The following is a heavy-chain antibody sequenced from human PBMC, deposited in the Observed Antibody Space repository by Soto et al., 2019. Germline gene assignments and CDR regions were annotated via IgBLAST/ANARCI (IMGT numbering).Heavy chain of an antibody. Sequence: EVQLLESGGGLVQPGGSLKLSCAASGFSFSNFAVTWVRQAPGEGLEWVSTISGSGNSRYYADSVKGRFTVSRDNSKDTLYLQMNSLSAEATAVYYCAKEFLAAVTYTKGVYYSYYGMDVWGHGTTVTVSS. J-gene: IGHJ6*02. V-gene: IGHV3-23*01. CDR1: GFSFSNFA. CDR3: AKEFLAAVTYTKGVYYSYYGMDV. D-gene: IGHD3-16*01. CDR2: ISGSGNSR.